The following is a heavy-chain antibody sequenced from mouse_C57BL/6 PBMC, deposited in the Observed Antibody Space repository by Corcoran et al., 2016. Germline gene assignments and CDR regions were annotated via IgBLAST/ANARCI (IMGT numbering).Heavy chain of an antibody. CDR1: GYTFTTYG. D-gene: IGHD1-1*01. CDR3: ARRSHYGSSPSYAMDY. Sequence: QIQLVQSGPELKKPGETVKISCKASGYTFTTYGMSWVKQAPGKGLKWMGWINTYSGVPTYADDFKGRFAFSLETSASTAYLQINNLKNEDTATYFCARRSHYGSSPSYAMDYWGQGTSVTVSS. J-gene: IGHJ4*01. CDR2: INTYSGVP. V-gene: IGHV9-3*01.